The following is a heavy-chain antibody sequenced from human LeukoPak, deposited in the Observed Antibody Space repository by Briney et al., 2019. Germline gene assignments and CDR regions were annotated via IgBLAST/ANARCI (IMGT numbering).Heavy chain of an antibody. CDR2: INPSGGST. D-gene: IGHD3-22*01. V-gene: IGHV1-46*01. Sequence: GASVKVSCKASGYIFTSYFMHWVRQTPGQGLEWMGVINPSGGSTTYAQKFQGRVTMTRDTSTNTLYMQLSSLRSDDTAVYYCARGGNYYDNSDYYQYFDSWGQGTLVTVSS. J-gene: IGHJ4*02. CDR1: GYIFTSYF. CDR3: ARGGNYYDNSDYYQYFDS.